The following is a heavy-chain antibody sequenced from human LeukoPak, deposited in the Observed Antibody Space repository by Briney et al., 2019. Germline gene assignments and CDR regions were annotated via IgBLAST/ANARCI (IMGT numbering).Heavy chain of an antibody. D-gene: IGHD1-1*01. CDR3: ARAPRGTYNWFDP. Sequence: PSETLSLTCTVSGGSISSYYWSWIRQPPGKGLEWIGYIYYSGSTNYNPSLKSRVTISVDTSKNQFSLKLSSVTAADTAVYYCARAPRGTYNWFDPWGQGTLVTVSS. CDR2: IYYSGST. CDR1: GGSISSYY. J-gene: IGHJ5*02. V-gene: IGHV4-59*08.